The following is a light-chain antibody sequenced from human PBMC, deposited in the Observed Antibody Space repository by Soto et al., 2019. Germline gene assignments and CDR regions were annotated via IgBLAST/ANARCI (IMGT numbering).Light chain of an antibody. V-gene: IGKV3-15*01. CDR2: GAS. Sequence: DIVMTLSPATLSVSPGERATLSCRASQSVSSNFAWYQQKPGQAPRLLIYGASTRATGVPARFSGSGSGTDFTLTISSLQSEDFSVYYCQQYHNWPPITVGQGTRLDIK. J-gene: IGKJ5*01. CDR1: QSVSSN. CDR3: QQYHNWPPIT.